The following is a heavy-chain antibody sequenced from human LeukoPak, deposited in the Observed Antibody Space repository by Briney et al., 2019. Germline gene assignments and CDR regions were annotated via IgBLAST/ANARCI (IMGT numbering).Heavy chain of an antibody. J-gene: IGHJ3*02. Sequence: SETLSLTCTVSGGSISSYYWSWIRQPPGKGLEWMGYISYSGSTYYNPSLKSRVTISVDTSKNQFSLKLSSVSAADTAVYYCAKAQQQLAPIDAFDIWGQGTMVTVSS. V-gene: IGHV4-59*08. CDR1: GGSISSYY. CDR3: AKAQQQLAPIDAFDI. D-gene: IGHD6-13*01. CDR2: ISYSGST.